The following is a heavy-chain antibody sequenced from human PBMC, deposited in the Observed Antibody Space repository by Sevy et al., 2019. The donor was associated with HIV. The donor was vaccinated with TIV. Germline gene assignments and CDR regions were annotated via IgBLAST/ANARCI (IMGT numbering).Heavy chain of an antibody. D-gene: IGHD3-22*01. J-gene: IGHJ3*02. V-gene: IGHV3-30-3*01. CDR1: GFTFSSYA. CDR2: ISYDGSNK. Sequence: GGSLRLSCAASGFTFSSYAMHWVRQAPGKGLEWVAVISYDGSNKYNADSAKGRFTISRDNSKNTLYLQMNSLRAEDTAVYYCARDSVAKHYYDSSDDAFDICGQGTMVTVSS. CDR3: ARDSVAKHYYDSSDDAFDI.